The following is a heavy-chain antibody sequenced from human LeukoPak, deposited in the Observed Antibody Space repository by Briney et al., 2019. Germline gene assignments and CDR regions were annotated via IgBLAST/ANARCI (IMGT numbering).Heavy chain of an antibody. CDR2: IYYSGST. CDR3: ARGGYRFKAFDI. CDR1: GGSISSGGYY. V-gene: IGHV4-31*03. Sequence: SETLSLTCTVSGGSISSGGYYWSWIRQHPGKGLEWIGYIYYSGSTYYNPSLKSRVTISVDTSKNQFSLKLSSVTAADTAVYYCARGGYRFKAFDIWGQGTMVTVSS. J-gene: IGHJ3*02. D-gene: IGHD4-4*01.